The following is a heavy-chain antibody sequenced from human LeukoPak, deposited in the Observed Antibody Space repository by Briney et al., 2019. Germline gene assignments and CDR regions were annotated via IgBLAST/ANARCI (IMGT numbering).Heavy chain of an antibody. CDR2: IRSDGSDK. J-gene: IGHJ4*02. CDR1: GFTFSTYG. CDR3: AKGLILIDY. Sequence: GGSLRLSCAASGFTFSTYGTHWVRQAPGKGLEWVAFIRSDGSDKYYADSVKGRFTISRDNSKNTLYMQMNSLRAEDTAVYYCAKGLILIDYWGQGTLVTVSS. V-gene: IGHV3-30*02.